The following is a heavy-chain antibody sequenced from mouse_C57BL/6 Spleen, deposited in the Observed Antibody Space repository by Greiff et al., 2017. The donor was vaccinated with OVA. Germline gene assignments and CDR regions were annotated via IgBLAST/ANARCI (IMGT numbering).Heavy chain of an antibody. CDR3: ARGGYDYEGDYYAMDY. CDR2: IYPGDGDT. Sequence: VQRVESGPELVKPGASVKISCKASGYAFSSSWMNWVKQRPGKGLEWIGRIYPGDGDTNYNGKFKGKATLTADKSSSTAYMQLSSLASEDSAVYFCARGGYDYEGDYYAMDYWGQGTSVTVSS. V-gene: IGHV1-82*01. D-gene: IGHD2-4*01. J-gene: IGHJ4*01. CDR1: GYAFSSSW.